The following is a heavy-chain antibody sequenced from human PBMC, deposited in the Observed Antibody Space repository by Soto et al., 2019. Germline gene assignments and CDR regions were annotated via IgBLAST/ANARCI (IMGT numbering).Heavy chain of an antibody. J-gene: IGHJ5*02. D-gene: IGHD2-15*01. Sequence: GASVKVSCKASGYTFTGYYMHWVRQAPGQGLEWMGWINPNSGGTNYAQKFQGWVTMTRDTSISTAYMELSRLRSDDTAVYYCARDVECSGGSCYSGCFDPWCQGTLVTVFS. CDR3: ARDVECSGGSCYSGCFDP. CDR1: GYTFTGYY. CDR2: INPNSGGT. V-gene: IGHV1-2*04.